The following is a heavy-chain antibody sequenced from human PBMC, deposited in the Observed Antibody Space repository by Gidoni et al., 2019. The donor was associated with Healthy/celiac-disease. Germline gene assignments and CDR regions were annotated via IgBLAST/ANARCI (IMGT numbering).Heavy chain of an antibody. Sequence: QVQLQESGPGLVKPSETLSLTCTVSGGSISSYYWSWIRQPPGKGLEWIGYIYYSGSTNYTPSLKSRVTISVDTSKNQFSLKLSSVTAADTAVYYCARYSSGKGGVDYWGQGTLVTVSS. CDR1: GGSISSYY. D-gene: IGHD6-19*01. J-gene: IGHJ4*02. CDR3: ARYSSGKGGVDY. V-gene: IGHV4-59*01. CDR2: IYYSGST.